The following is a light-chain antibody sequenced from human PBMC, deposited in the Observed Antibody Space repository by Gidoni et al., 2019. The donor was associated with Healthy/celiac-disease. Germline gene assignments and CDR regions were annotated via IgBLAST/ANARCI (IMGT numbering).Light chain of an antibody. Sequence: SYELTHPPSVSVSPGQTASITCSGDKLGDQYTCWYHQKPGQSPVLVSYQDSKRPSGIPERFSGSNAGNTDTLTLSGTQAMDEADYYCQAWDSSTGVVFGGGTKLTVL. J-gene: IGLJ2*01. V-gene: IGLV3-1*01. CDR1: KLGDQY. CDR2: QDS. CDR3: QAWDSSTGVV.